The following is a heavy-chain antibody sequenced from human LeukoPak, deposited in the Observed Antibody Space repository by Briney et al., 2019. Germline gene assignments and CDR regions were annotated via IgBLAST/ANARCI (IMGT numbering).Heavy chain of an antibody. V-gene: IGHV3-23*01. J-gene: IGHJ4*02. D-gene: IGHD5-12*01. CDR3: AKDREGLSSGYDLEYFDY. CDR2: ISGGGGTT. CDR1: GFTFSSYA. Sequence: GGSLRLSCAASGFTFSSYAMNWVRQAPGKGLEWVSAISGGGGTTYYADSVKGRFTISRDNSKNTLFLQMNSLRAEDTALYYCAKDREGLSSGYDLEYFDYWGQGTLVTVSS.